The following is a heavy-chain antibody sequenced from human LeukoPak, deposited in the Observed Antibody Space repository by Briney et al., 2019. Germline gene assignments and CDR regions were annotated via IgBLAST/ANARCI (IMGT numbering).Heavy chain of an antibody. Sequence: GGSLRLSCAASGFTFSSYAMSWVRQAPGEGLEWVSSISGSGASISGSGGSTYYADSVKGRFTISRDNAKNTLYLQMNSLRAEDTAVYYCAKEIDGYNFDYWGQGTLVTVSS. V-gene: IGHV3-23*01. CDR3: AKEIDGYNFDY. CDR2: ISGSGASISGSGGST. J-gene: IGHJ4*02. CDR1: GFTFSSYA. D-gene: IGHD5-24*01.